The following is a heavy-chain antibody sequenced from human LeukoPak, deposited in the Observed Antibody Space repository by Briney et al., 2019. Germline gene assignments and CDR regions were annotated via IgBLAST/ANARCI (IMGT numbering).Heavy chain of an antibody. CDR2: ISAYNGNT. J-gene: IGHJ6*04. CDR1: GYTFTSYG. V-gene: IGHV1-18*04. D-gene: IGHD2-2*01. Sequence: ASVKVSCKASGYTFTSYGISWVRQAPGQGLEWMGWISAYNGNTNNAQKLQGRVTMTTDTSTSTAYMELRSLRSDDTAVYYCAREGVVVPAAMNGSGASGNYYYYYGMDVWGKGTTVTVSS. CDR3: AREGVVVPAAMNGSGASGNYYYYYGMDV.